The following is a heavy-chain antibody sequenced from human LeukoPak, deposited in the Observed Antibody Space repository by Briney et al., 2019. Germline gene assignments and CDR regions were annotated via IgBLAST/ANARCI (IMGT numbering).Heavy chain of an antibody. CDR1: GFTFSTYA. CDR2: TSYDGINK. D-gene: IGHD6-13*01. Sequence: PGRSLRLSCAGSGFTFSTYAMQWVRQAPGKGLEWVGVTSYDGINKYYADSVKGRFTISRDNSKNMLYLQMNSLRADDTAVYYCARDLLAGTGGDYWGHGTLVTVSS. V-gene: IGHV3-30-3*01. CDR3: ARDLLAGTGGDY. J-gene: IGHJ4*03.